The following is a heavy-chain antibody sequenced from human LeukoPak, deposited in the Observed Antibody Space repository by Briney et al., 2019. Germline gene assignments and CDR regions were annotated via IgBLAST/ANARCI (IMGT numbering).Heavy chain of an antibody. D-gene: IGHD3-3*01. Sequence: PSETLSLTCTVSGGSISSYYWSWIRQPPGKGLEWIGYIYYSGSTNYNPSLKSRVTISVDTSKNQFSLKLSSVTAADTAVYYCARHTGDFWSGYYLYYGMDVWGQGTTVTVSS. CDR3: ARHTGDFWSGYYLYYGMDV. J-gene: IGHJ6*02. CDR2: IYYSGST. CDR1: GGSISSYY. V-gene: IGHV4-59*08.